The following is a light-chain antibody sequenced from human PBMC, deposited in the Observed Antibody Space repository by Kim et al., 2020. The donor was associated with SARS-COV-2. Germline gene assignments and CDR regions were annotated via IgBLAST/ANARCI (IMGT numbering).Light chain of an antibody. CDR3: SSYTSSRTNYV. CDR1: SSYVGGYKY. J-gene: IGLJ1*01. V-gene: IGLV2-14*03. CDR2: DVS. Sequence: QSITLACTGTSSYVGGYKYVSWYQQHPGKAPKLMIYDVSDRPSGVSNRFSGSKSGNTASLTISGLQAEDEADYYCSSYTSSRTNYVFGTGTKVTVL.